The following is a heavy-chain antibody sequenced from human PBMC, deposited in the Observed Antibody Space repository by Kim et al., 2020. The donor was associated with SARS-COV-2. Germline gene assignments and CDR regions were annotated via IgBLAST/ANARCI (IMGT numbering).Heavy chain of an antibody. CDR3: AKDIEGYYGSGSYHNYGMDF. CDR1: GFTFDDYT. Sequence: GGSLRLSCAASGFTFDDYTMHWVRQAPGKGLEWVSLISWDGGSTYYADSVKGRFTISRDNSKNSLYLQMNSLRTEDTALYYCAKDIEGYYGSGSYHNYGMDFWGQGTTVTVSS. D-gene: IGHD3-10*01. CDR2: ISWDGGST. J-gene: IGHJ6*02. V-gene: IGHV3-43*01.